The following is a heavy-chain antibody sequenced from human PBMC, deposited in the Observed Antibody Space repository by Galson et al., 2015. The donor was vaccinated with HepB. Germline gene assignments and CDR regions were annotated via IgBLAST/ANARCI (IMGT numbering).Heavy chain of an antibody. Sequence: SVKVSCKASGYIFTNYAMNWVRQAPGQGLEWMGWINSDTGNPTYAQGFTGRFVFSLDTSVSTALLQINILKAEDTAIYYCARGRYCSSNSCYMDYWGQGTLVTVSS. CDR1: GYIFTNYA. CDR2: INSDTGNP. CDR3: ARGRYCSSNSCYMDY. J-gene: IGHJ4*02. D-gene: IGHD2-2*02. V-gene: IGHV7-4-1*02.